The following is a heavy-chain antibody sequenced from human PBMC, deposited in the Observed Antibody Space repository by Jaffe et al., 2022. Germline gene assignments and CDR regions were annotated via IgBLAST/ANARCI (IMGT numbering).Heavy chain of an antibody. J-gene: IGHJ3*02. Sequence: EVQLVESGGGLVQPGGSLRLSCAASGFTFSSYAMHWVRQAPGKGLEYVSAISSNGGSTYYANSVKGRFTISRDNSKNTLYLQMGSLRAEDMAVYYCARGDPYPPLPQSGWYDRWDFLGNAFDIWGQGTMVTVSS. V-gene: IGHV3-64*01. CDR1: GFTFSSYA. CDR3: ARGDPYPPLPQSGWYDRWDFLGNAFDI. D-gene: IGHD6-19*01. CDR2: ISSNGGST.